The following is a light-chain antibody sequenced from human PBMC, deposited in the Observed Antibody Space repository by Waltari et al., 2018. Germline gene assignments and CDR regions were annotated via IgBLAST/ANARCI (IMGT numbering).Light chain of an antibody. CDR3: AAWDDSLSGHWV. J-gene: IGLJ3*02. V-gene: IGLV1-47*01. Sequence: QSVLTQPPPASGTPGQRVTTSCSGSSSHIGSNYVYWYQQLPGTAPKLLIYRNNQRPSGVPDRFSGSKSGTSASLAISGLRSEDEADYYCAAWDDSLSGHWVLGGGTKVTVL. CDR2: RNN. CDR1: SSHIGSNY.